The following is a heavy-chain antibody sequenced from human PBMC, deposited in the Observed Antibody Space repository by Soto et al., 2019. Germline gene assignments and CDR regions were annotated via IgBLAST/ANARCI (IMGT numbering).Heavy chain of an antibody. V-gene: IGHV3-11*04. J-gene: IGHJ4*02. D-gene: IGHD6-13*01. CDR2: IRSSGRTI. CDR1: GFTFSDYY. Sequence: GGSLRLSCAASGFTFSDYYMSWIRQAPGKGLEWVSHIRSSGRTIYYADSVKGRFTISRDNAKNSLYLQMNSLRAEDTAVYYCARDPGDSSSWYYFDYWGQGTLVTVSS. CDR3: ARDPGDSSSWYYFDY.